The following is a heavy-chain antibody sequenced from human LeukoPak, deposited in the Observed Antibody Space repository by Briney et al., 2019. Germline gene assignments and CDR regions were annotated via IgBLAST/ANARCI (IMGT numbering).Heavy chain of an antibody. J-gene: IGHJ5*02. CDR3: VRSPACSSGTCYPNWFDP. D-gene: IGHD2-15*01. Sequence: HGESLKISCKGSGYSFTNNWIGWVRQMPGKGLEWMGITYPGDSNTRYSPSFQGQVTISADKSISSAYLQWSSLKASDTAMYYCVRSPACSSGTCYPNWFDPWGQGTLVAVSP. CDR2: TYPGDSNT. CDR1: GYSFTNNW. V-gene: IGHV5-51*01.